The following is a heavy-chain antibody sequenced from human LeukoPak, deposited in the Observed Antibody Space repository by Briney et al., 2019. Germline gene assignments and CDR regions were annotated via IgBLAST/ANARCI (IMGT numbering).Heavy chain of an antibody. J-gene: IGHJ4*02. D-gene: IGHD6-13*01. Sequence: KPGGSLRLSCAASGFTFSSYTMSWVRQAPGKGLEWVSSISPSSSFIDYTDSVKGRFTISRDNAKNSVYLQMNFLRVEDTAVYYCARVVAAAGSDYWGRGTLVTVSS. CDR3: ARVVAAAGSDY. V-gene: IGHV3-21*01. CDR2: ISPSSSFI. CDR1: GFTFSSYT.